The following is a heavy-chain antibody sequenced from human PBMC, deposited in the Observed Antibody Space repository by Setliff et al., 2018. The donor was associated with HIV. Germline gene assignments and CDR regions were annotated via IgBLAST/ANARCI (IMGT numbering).Heavy chain of an antibody. Sequence: ETLSLTCAVFGESFSNYYWSWIRQPPGKGLEWIGEINHSGSTNYNPSLKSRVTISVDTSKNQFSLKLSSVTAADTAVYYCARRGAAMVLNWFDPWGQGTLVTV. CDR3: ARRGAAMVLNWFDP. CDR2: INHSGST. J-gene: IGHJ5*02. CDR1: GESFSNYY. D-gene: IGHD5-18*01. V-gene: IGHV4-34*01.